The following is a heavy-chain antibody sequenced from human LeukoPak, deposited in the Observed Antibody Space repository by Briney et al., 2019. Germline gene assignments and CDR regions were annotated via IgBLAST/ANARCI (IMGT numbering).Heavy chain of an antibody. CDR2: INHSGST. CDR3: ARVSPYCSGGSCYFDY. J-gene: IGHJ4*02. D-gene: IGHD2-15*01. Sequence: SETLSLTCAVYGASFSGYYWSWIRQPPGKGLEWIGGINHSGSTNYNPSLKSRVTISVDTSKNQFSLKLSSVTAADTAVYYCARVSPYCSGGSCYFDYWGQGTLVTVSS. CDR1: GASFSGYY. V-gene: IGHV4-34*01.